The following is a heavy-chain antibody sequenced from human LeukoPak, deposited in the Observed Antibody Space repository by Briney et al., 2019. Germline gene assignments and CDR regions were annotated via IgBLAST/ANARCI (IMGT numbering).Heavy chain of an antibody. J-gene: IGHJ4*02. V-gene: IGHV3-21*01. Sequence: GGSLRLSCAASGFTFRNYNMNWVRQAPGKGLEWVSSIYYADSVKGRFTISRDNAKNSLYLQMNSLRAEDTAVYYCARDVQGGYFDYWGQGTLVTVPS. CDR3: ARDVQGGYFDY. CDR2: I. CDR1: GFTFRNYN.